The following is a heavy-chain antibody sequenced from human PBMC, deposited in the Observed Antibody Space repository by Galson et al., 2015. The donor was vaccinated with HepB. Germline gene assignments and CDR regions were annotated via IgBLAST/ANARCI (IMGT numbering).Heavy chain of an antibody. CDR2: IYYSGST. V-gene: IGHV4-30-4*01. CDR3: ARAGITMTQGAFDI. D-gene: IGHD3-22*01. J-gene: IGHJ3*02. CDR1: GGSISSGDYY. Sequence: TLSLTCTVSGGSISSGDYYWSWIRQPPGKGLEWIGYIYYSGSTYYNPSLKSRVTISVDTSKNQFSLKLSSVTAADTAVYYCARAGITMTQGAFDIWGQGTMVTVSS.